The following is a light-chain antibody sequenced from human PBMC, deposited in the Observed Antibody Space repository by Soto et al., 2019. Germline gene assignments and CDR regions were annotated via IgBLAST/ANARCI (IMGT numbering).Light chain of an antibody. Sequence: DIPMTQSPSSLSASVGDRVTITCRASQGISNYLAWYQQKPGRVPTLLISAASTLQSGVPSRFSGSGSGTDFTLTITSLQPEYVATYYFQRYNDGSTFGQGTKVEI. V-gene: IGKV1-27*01. CDR3: QRYNDGST. CDR2: AAS. CDR1: QGISNY. J-gene: IGKJ1*01.